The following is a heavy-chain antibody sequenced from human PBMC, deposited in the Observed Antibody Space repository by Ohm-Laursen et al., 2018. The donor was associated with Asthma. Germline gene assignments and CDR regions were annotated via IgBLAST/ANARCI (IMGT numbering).Heavy chain of an antibody. Sequence: SQTLSLTCIVSGGSISSGGYYWSWIRQHPGKGLEWIGYIYYSGSTYYNPSLKSRVTISVDTSKNQFSLKLSSVTAADTAVYYCARDGCSGGSCYFYAFDIWGQGTMVTVSS. D-gene: IGHD2-15*01. CDR1: GGSISSGGYY. V-gene: IGHV4-31*03. CDR3: ARDGCSGGSCYFYAFDI. J-gene: IGHJ3*02. CDR2: IYYSGST.